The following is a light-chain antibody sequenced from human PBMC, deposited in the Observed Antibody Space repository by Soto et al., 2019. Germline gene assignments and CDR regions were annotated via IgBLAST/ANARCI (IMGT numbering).Light chain of an antibody. Sequence: EIVLTQSPGTLSLSPGERATLSCRASQSVSSSYLAWYQQKPGQAPRLLIYGASSRATGIPDRFSGSGSGTDFTLTISRLEPEDFAVYYCHQSYSLPQTFGQGTKLEIK. V-gene: IGKV3-20*01. J-gene: IGKJ2*01. CDR2: GAS. CDR3: HQSYSLPQT. CDR1: QSVSSSY.